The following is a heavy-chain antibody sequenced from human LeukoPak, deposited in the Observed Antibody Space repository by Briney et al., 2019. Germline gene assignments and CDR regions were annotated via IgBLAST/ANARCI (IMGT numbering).Heavy chain of an antibody. D-gene: IGHD6-19*01. Sequence: PGGSLRLSCAASGFTFSSYGMHWVRQAPGKGLEWVAVIWYDGSNKYYADSVKGRFTISRDISKNTLYLQMNSLRAEDTAVYFCARGPIVDSSGWYNWGQGTLVTVSS. CDR1: GFTFSSYG. CDR3: ARGPIVDSSGWYN. CDR2: IWYDGSNK. V-gene: IGHV3-33*01. J-gene: IGHJ4*02.